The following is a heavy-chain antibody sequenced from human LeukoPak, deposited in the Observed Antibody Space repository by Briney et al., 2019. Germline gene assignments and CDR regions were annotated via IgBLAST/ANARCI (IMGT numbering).Heavy chain of an antibody. J-gene: IGHJ4*02. CDR3: ATLVGATFDY. CDR1: GFTFSSYS. CDR2: ISSSSSSI. V-gene: IGHV3-21*01. Sequence: GGSLRLSCAASGFTFSSYSMNWARQAPGKGLEWGSSISSSSSSIYSADSVKGRFPISRDNAKNSLYLQMNSLRAEDTAVYYCATLVGATFDYWGQGTLVTVSS. D-gene: IGHD1-26*01.